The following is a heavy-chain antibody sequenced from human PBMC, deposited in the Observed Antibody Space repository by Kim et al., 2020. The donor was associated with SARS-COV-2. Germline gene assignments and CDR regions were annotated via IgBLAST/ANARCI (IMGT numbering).Heavy chain of an antibody. Sequence: NPSHKSRVTISVDTSKNQFSLKLSSVPAADTAVYYCAGGGAYSSGWYLFWGQGTLVTVSS. CDR3: AGGGAYSSGWYLF. D-gene: IGHD6-19*01. V-gene: IGHV4-34*01. J-gene: IGHJ4*02.